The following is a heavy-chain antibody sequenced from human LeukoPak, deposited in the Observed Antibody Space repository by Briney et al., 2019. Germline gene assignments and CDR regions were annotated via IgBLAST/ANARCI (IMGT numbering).Heavy chain of an antibody. CDR2: IYYSGST. J-gene: IGHJ4*02. D-gene: IGHD5-24*01. Sequence: PSETLSLTCTVSGGSVSSGSYYWSWIRQPPGKGLEWIGYIYYSGSTNYNPSLKSRVTISVDTSKNQFSLKLSSVTAADMAVYYCARVLQVYLFDYWGQGTLVTVSS. V-gene: IGHV4-61*01. CDR3: ARVLQVYLFDY. CDR1: GGSVSSGSYY.